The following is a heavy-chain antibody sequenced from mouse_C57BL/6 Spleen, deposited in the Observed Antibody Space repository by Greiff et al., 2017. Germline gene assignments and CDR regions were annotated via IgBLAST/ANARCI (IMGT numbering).Heavy chain of an antibody. J-gene: IGHJ3*01. CDR1: GYAFSSYW. CDR2: IYPGDGDT. D-gene: IGHD2-2*01. Sequence: VQLQESGAELVKPGASVKISCKASGYAFSSYWMNWVKQRPGKGLEWIGQIYPGDGDTNYNGKFKGKATLTADKSSSTAYMQLSSLTSEDSAVYFCAREGAYGYDRSFAYGGQGTLVTVSA. CDR3: AREGAYGYDRSFAY. V-gene: IGHV1-80*01.